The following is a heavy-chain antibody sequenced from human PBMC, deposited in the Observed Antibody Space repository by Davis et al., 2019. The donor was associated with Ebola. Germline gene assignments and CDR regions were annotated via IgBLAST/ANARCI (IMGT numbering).Heavy chain of an antibody. J-gene: IGHJ4*02. V-gene: IGHV4-61*01. CDR2: IYYSGST. Sequence: SETLSLTCTVSGGSVSSGSYYWSWIRQPPGKGLEWIGYIYYSGSTNYNPSLKSRVTISVDTSKNQFSLKLSSVTAADTAVYYCARIAAAGPYYFDYWGQGTPVTVSS. CDR1: GGSVSSGSYY. D-gene: IGHD6-13*01. CDR3: ARIAAAGPYYFDY.